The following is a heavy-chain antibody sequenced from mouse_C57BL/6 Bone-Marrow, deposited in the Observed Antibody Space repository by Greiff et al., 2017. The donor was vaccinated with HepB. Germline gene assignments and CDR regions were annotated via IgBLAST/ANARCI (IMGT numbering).Heavy chain of an antibody. V-gene: IGHV5-4*01. CDR3: ARDTTTVVAGNAMDY. J-gene: IGHJ4*01. D-gene: IGHD1-1*01. CDR1: GFTFSSYA. Sequence: EVQRVESGGGLVKPGGSLKLSCAASGFTFSSYAMSWVRQTPEKRLEWVATISDGGSYTYYPDNVKGRITISRDNAKNNLYLQMSHLKSEDTAMYYCARDTTTVVAGNAMDYWGQGTSVTVSS. CDR2: ISDGGSYT.